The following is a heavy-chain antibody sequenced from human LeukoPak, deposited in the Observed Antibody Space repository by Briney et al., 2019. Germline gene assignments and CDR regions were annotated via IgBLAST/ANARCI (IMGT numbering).Heavy chain of an antibody. CDR2: INHSGST. V-gene: IGHV4-34*01. D-gene: IGHD2-8*01. CDR1: GGSFSGYY. Sequence: SETLSLTCAVYGGSFSGYYWSWLRQPPGKGLEWIGEINHSGSTNYNPSLKSRVTISVDTSKNQFSLKLSSVTAADTAVYYCARARMAGPGNWFDPWGQGTLVTVSS. J-gene: IGHJ5*02. CDR3: ARARMAGPGNWFDP.